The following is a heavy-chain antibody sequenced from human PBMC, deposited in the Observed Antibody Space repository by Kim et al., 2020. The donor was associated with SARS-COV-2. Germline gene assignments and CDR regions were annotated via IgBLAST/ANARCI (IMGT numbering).Heavy chain of an antibody. CDR3: TRGIWGSYDWYFDL. J-gene: IGHJ2*01. D-gene: IGHD7-27*01. Sequence: AASVKGRFTISRDDSKNTAYLQMNSLKTEDSAVYYCTRGIWGSYDWYFDLWGRGTLVTVSS. V-gene: IGHV3-73*01.